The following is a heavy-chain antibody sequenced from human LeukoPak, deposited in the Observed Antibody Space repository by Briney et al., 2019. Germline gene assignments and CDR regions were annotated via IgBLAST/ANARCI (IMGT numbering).Heavy chain of an antibody. CDR3: ATATYGSGSYYSDY. CDR2: IWYDGSNK. D-gene: IGHD3-10*01. CDR1: GFKFRSYG. J-gene: IGHJ4*02. V-gene: IGHV3-33*01. Sequence: GGSLRLSCAVSGFKFRSYGMHWVRQSPGKGLEWVAMIWYDGSNKYYSDSVKGRFTISRDNSKNTLYLQMNSLRAEDTAVYYCATATYGSGSYYSDYWGQGTLVTVSS.